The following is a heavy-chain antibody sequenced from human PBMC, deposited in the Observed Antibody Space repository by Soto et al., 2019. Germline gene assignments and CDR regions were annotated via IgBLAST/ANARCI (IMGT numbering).Heavy chain of an antibody. Sequence: EVQLVESGGGLVKPGGSLRLSCEDSGFTFSSYTMNWVRRAPGKGLEWVSSISSRSTNTHYADSVRGRFTISRDNAKRSLYLQMNSLRAEDMAVYYCARGPLYYFDYWGQGTLVTVSS. CDR3: ARGPLYYFDY. J-gene: IGHJ4*02. V-gene: IGHV3-21*02. CDR2: ISSRSTNT. CDR1: GFTFSSYT.